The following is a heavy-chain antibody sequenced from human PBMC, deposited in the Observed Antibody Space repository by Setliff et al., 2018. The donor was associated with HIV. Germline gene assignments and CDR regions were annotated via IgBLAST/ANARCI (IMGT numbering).Heavy chain of an antibody. V-gene: IGHV4-34*01. CDR1: GGSFTDIGGSFTDYY. CDR2: INHSGST. Sequence: SETLSLTCAVFGGSFTDIGGSFTDYYWIWIRQPPGKGLEWIGEINHSGSTHYNPSLKSRFTISVDTSKNQFSLKVDSVTAADTAVYYCARVPLSGWLYFDYWGQGTLVTVSS. CDR3: ARVPLSGWLYFDY. J-gene: IGHJ4*02. D-gene: IGHD6-19*01.